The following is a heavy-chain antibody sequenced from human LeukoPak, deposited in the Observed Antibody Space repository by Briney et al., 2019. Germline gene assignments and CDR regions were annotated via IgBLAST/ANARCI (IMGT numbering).Heavy chain of an antibody. D-gene: IGHD5-18*01. J-gene: IGHJ4*02. V-gene: IGHV1-2*02. CDR2: INPNSGGI. CDR3: ARLYSYGYYFDY. CDR1: GYTFTDYY. Sequence: ASVKVSCKASGYTFTDYYIHWVRQAPGQGLEWMGWINPNSGGINYAQKFRGRVTMTRDTSITTAYMELSRLRSDDTAVYYCARLYSYGYYFDYWGQGTLVIVSS.